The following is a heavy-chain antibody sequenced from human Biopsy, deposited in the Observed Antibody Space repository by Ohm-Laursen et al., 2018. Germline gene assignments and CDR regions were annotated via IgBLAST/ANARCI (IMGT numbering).Heavy chain of an antibody. Sequence: TLSLTCAVSGGSVSSGGFYWSWIRQHPGKGLELIGYIYYSGTTYYNPSLKSLVTISVDTSKNQFSLKLNSVTAAETAVYYCARRPYGGTRYWYFDLWGRGTLVTVSS. J-gene: IGHJ2*01. D-gene: IGHD4-23*01. CDR1: GGSVSSGGFY. CDR3: ARRPYGGTRYWYFDL. CDR2: IYYSGTT. V-gene: IGHV4-31*01.